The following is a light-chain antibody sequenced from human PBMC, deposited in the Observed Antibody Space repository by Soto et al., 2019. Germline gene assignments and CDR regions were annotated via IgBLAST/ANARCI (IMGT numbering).Light chain of an antibody. V-gene: IGKV1-39*01. CDR1: QSISNS. Sequence: DIQLTQSPSSLSASVGDRVSITCRASQSISNSLNWYQQKPGKAPKVLIYAASNLQSGDPARFSGSGSGTDFTLTISSLQPEDFATYFCQQTYSLSRVTFGPGTNVDLK. CDR3: QQTYSLSRVT. J-gene: IGKJ3*01. CDR2: AAS.